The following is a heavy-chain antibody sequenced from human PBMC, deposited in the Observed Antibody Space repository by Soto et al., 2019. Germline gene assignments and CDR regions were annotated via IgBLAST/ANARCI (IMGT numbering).Heavy chain of an antibody. Sequence: QVQLQESGPGLVKPSETLSLTCTVSGGSIGSYYWSWIRQPPGKGLEWIGYIYYGSTKFNPPLNSRVAISIDTSKNQFSLRVSSVTAADPAQYYCARHVDIDQRGMDVWGQGTTVTVSS. J-gene: IGHJ6*02. CDR3: ARHVDIDQRGMDV. CDR2: IYYGST. D-gene: IGHD5-12*01. CDR1: GGSIGSYY. V-gene: IGHV4-59*08.